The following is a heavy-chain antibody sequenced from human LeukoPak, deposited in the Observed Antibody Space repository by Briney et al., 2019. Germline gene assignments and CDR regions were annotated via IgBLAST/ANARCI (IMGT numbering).Heavy chain of an antibody. V-gene: IGHV4-4*07. CDR1: GGSISSYY. Sequence: PSETLSLTCTVSGGSISSYYWSWIRQPAGKGLEWIGRIYTSGSTNYNPSLKSRVTMSVDTSKNQFSLKPSSVTAADTAVYYCARGMFGGVSSARVDYYYYYMDVWGKGTTVTVSS. D-gene: IGHD3-16*01. CDR2: IYTSGST. J-gene: IGHJ6*03. CDR3: ARGMFGGVSSARVDYYYYYMDV.